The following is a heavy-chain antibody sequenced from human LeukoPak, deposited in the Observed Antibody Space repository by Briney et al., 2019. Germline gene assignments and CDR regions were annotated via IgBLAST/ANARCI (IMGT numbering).Heavy chain of an antibody. CDR1: GYSISSGYY. Sequence: PSETLSLTCTVSGYSISSGYYWGWIRQPPGKGLEWIGSIYHSGSTYYNPSLKSRVTISVDTSKNQFSLKLSSVTAADTAVYYCAKDRPAIAVAGTFDYWGQGTLVTVSS. CDR2: IYHSGST. J-gene: IGHJ4*02. D-gene: IGHD6-19*01. CDR3: AKDRPAIAVAGTFDY. V-gene: IGHV4-38-2*02.